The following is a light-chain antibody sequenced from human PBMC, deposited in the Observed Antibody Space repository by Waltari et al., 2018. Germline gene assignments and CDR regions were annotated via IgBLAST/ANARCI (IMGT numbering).Light chain of an antibody. CDR3: QQYNDWPPWT. Sequence: DIVLTQSPATLSLSPGERATLSCRASQHINMNLAWYQQKPGHAPRLLFYGASTRESGVPARFSGSGSGTEFTLTFSSLQSEDFGLYYCQQYNDWPPWTFGQGTKV. V-gene: IGKV3-15*01. CDR1: QHINMN. CDR2: GAS. J-gene: IGKJ1*01.